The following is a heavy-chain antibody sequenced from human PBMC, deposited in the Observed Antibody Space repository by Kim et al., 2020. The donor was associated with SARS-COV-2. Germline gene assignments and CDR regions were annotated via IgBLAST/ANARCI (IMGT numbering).Heavy chain of an antibody. D-gene: IGHD3-10*01. J-gene: IGHJ5*02. Sequence: SPSLKSRITISVDPSKNQFALKLSSVAAADTAVYYCARRITMVQGNWFDPWGQGTLVTVSS. CDR3: ARRITMVQGNWFDP. V-gene: IGHV4-39*01.